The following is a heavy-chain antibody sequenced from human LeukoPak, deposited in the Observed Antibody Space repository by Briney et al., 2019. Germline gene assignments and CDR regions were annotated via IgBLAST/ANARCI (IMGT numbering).Heavy chain of an antibody. CDR2: IWSDGKTI. D-gene: IGHD1-1*01. J-gene: IGHJ4*02. V-gene: IGHV3-33*06. CDR3: AKTATNWYLDS. Sequence: PGGSLRLSCAASGFTFSAYAMHWVRQAPGKGLEWVAVIWSDGKTIYYADSVQGRFTISRDNSGNTLYLQMNSLRVEDTAVNYCAKTATNWYLDSWGQGTLVTVSS. CDR1: GFTFSAYA.